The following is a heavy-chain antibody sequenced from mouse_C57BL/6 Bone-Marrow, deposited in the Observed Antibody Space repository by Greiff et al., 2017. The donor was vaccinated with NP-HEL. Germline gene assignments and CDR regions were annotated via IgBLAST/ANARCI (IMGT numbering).Heavy chain of an antibody. D-gene: IGHD1-1*01. J-gene: IGHJ2*01. V-gene: IGHV14-2*01. Sequence: EVQLQESGAELVKPGASVKLSCTASGFNIKDYYMHWVKQRTEQGLEWIGRIDPADGETKYAPKFQGKATITADTSSNTAYLQLSSLTSEDTAVYYCAVITTVVAPFDDWGQGTTLTVSS. CDR2: IDPADGET. CDR1: GFNIKDYY. CDR3: AVITTVVAPFDD.